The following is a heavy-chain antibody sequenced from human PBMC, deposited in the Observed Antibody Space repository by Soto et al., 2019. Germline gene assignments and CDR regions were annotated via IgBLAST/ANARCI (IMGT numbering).Heavy chain of an antibody. CDR1: GYTFISHY. CDR3: AFGSIAVSGLAYDF. V-gene: IGHV1-46*01. D-gene: IGHD6-19*01. Sequence: QVKLVQSGAEVKKPGASVKIACQTSGYTFISHYLHWVRQAPGQGLQWMGRINPSNGVPDYAPNFQGRLALTRDTSTATVYMELTTLTSDDTATYFCAFGSIAVSGLAYDFWGQGTQVIVSS. J-gene: IGHJ4*02. CDR2: INPSNGVP.